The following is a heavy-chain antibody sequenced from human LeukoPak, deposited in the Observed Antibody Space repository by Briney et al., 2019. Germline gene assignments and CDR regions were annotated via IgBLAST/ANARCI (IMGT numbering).Heavy chain of an antibody. Sequence: PGGSLRLSCAASGFTVSSNYMSWVRQAPGKGLEWVSVIYNGGSTYYADSVKGRFTISRDNSKNTLYLQMNSLRAEDTAVYYCARDEVSYDSSGYYYHGMDVWGQGTTVTVSS. J-gene: IGHJ6*02. CDR1: GFTVSSNY. CDR3: ARDEVSYDSSGYYYHGMDV. CDR2: IYNGGST. D-gene: IGHD3-22*01. V-gene: IGHV3-53*01.